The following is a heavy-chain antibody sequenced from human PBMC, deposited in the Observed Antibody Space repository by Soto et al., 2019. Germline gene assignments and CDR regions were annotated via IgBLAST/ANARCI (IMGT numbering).Heavy chain of an antibody. CDR3: ARVRPARDYGGIDFGY. Sequence: QVQLVQSGAEVKKPGASVKVSCKASGYTFTSYYMHWVRQAPGQGLECMGIINPSGGSTSYAQKFQGRVTMTRDTSTSTVYMELSSLRSEDTAVYYCARVRPARDYGGIDFGYWGQGTLVTVSS. V-gene: IGHV1-46*01. D-gene: IGHD4-17*01. CDR1: GYTFTSYY. J-gene: IGHJ4*02. CDR2: INPSGGST.